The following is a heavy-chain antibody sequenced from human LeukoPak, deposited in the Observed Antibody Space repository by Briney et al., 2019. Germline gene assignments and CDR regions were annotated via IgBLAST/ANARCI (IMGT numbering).Heavy chain of an antibody. CDR2: INHSGST. CDR3: ARGAPDDFWSSYYSAFDY. Sequence: PSETLSLTCAVYGGSFSGYYWSWIRQPPGKGLEWIGEINHSGSTNYNPSLKSRVTISVDTSKNQFSLKLSSVTAADTAVYYCARGAPDDFWSSYYSAFDYWGQGTLVTVSS. J-gene: IGHJ4*02. D-gene: IGHD3-3*01. V-gene: IGHV4-34*01. CDR1: GGSFSGYY.